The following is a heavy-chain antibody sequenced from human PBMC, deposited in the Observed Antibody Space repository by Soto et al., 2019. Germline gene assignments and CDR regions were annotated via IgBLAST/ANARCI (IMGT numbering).Heavy chain of an antibody. CDR3: AREVQVHTPAFVY. Sequence: QVQLVQSGAEMKKPGSSVKVSCQSSGGTFNTYAMNWVRQAPGQGPEWMGDISPMFGAANYAPKFQGRVTITADESTCTSYMQLSSLTSDDTALYFCAREVQVHTPAFVYWGQGTLVTVSS. J-gene: IGHJ4*02. D-gene: IGHD3-10*01. CDR2: ISPMFGAA. CDR1: GGTFNTYA. V-gene: IGHV1-69*19.